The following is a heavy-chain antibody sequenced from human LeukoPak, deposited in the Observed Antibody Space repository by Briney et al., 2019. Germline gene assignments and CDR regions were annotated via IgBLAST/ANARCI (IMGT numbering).Heavy chain of an antibody. CDR2: ISYDGSNK. CDR3: ARGGYQQLSPAGY. V-gene: IGHV3-30*04. Sequence: GGSLRLSCAASGFTFSNYVMHWVRQAPGKGLEWVAVISYDGSNKYYADSVKGRFTISRDNSKNTLYLQMNSLRAEDTAVYYCARGGYQQLSPAGYWGQGTLVTVSS. CDR1: GFTFSNYV. D-gene: IGHD2-2*01. J-gene: IGHJ4*02.